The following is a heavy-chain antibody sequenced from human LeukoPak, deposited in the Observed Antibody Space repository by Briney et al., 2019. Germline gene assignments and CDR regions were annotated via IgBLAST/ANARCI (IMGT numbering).Heavy chain of an antibody. CDR2: INSDGSST. D-gene: IGHD3-10*01. V-gene: IGHV3-74*01. CDR1: GFTFSSYW. J-gene: IGHJ4*02. Sequence: GGSLRLSCAASGFTFSSYWMHWVRQAPGKGLVWVSRINSDGSSTSYADSVKGRFTISRDNAKNTLYLQMNSLRAEDTAVYYCARGGGYGSGSYYREDYWGQGTLVTVSS. CDR3: ARGGGYGSGSYYREDY.